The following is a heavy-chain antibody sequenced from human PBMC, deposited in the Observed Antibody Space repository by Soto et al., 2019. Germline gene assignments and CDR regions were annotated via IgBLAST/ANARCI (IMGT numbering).Heavy chain of an antibody. V-gene: IGHV4-31*03. CDR3: ARASSSSSAADY. Sequence: QVQLQESGPGLVKASQTLSLICSVSGESISSGGYYWSWIRHHPGKVLEWIGYIYDSESAYYNPSLKSRVTISMDSSQNHFAMRLSSVTAADTAVYYCARASSSSSAADYWGQGTLISVSS. D-gene: IGHD6-6*01. J-gene: IGHJ4*02. CDR2: IYDSESA. CDR1: GESISSGGYY.